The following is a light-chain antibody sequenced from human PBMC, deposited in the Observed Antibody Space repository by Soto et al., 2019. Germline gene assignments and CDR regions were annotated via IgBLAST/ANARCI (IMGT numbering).Light chain of an antibody. J-gene: IGKJ4*01. CDR1: QSVLYNSNNKHY. CDR3: QQYYTTPLT. CDR2: WAS. Sequence: DIVMTQSPDSLAVYLGERATINCKPSQSVLYNSNNKHYLAWYQHKPGQPPRLLIYWASTRESGVPDRFSGSGAGRDFTLTISSLQHEDVAVYYCQQYYTTPLTFGGGTKVEIK. V-gene: IGKV4-1*01.